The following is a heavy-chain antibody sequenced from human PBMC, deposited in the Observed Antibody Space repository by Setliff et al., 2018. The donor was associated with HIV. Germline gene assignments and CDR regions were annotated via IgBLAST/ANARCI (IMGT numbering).Heavy chain of an antibody. CDR3: ARGSFFGDYGNYYYYALDV. CDR2: INPNSGNI. V-gene: IGHV1-8*01. D-gene: IGHD4-17*01. CDR1: GYTFTSYD. J-gene: IGHJ6*02. Sequence: ASVKVSCKASGYTFTSYDINWVRQATGQGLEWMAWINPNSGNIDYAQKFQGRVTMTKNTSISTAYLELSSLRSEDTPVYCCARGSFFGDYGNYYYYALDVWGQGTTVTVSS.